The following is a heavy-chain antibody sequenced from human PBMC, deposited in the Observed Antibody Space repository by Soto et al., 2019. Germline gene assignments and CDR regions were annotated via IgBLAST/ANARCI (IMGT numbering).Heavy chain of an antibody. CDR1: GGSISSSSYY. J-gene: IGHJ4*02. CDR2: IYYSGST. Sequence: QLQLQESSPGLVKPSETLSLTCTVSGGSISSSSYYWGWIRQPPGKGLEWIGSIYYSGSTYYNPSLKSRVTISVDTSKIQFSLTLSSVTAAATAVYYCARHLRMSPDYWGQGTLVTVSS. CDR3: ARHLRMSPDY. V-gene: IGHV4-39*01.